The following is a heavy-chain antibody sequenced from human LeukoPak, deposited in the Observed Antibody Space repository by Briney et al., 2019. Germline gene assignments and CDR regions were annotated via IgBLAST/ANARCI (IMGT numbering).Heavy chain of an antibody. D-gene: IGHD6-13*01. CDR3: AREAYSSSWYYFDY. V-gene: IGHV3-30-3*01. Sequence: GTSLRLSCAASGFTFSSYAMHWVRQAPGKGLEWVAVISYDGSNKYYADSVKGRFTISRDNSKNTLYLQMNSLRAEDTAVYYCAREAYSSSWYYFDYWGQGTLVTVSS. J-gene: IGHJ4*02. CDR1: GFTFSSYA. CDR2: ISYDGSNK.